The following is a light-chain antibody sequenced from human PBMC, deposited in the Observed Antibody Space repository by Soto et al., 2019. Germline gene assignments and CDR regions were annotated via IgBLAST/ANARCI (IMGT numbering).Light chain of an antibody. Sequence: QSVLTQPPSASGSPGQSVTISCTGTSGDVGGYNYVSWYQQHPGKAPKLMISEVSKRPSGVPDRFSGSKSGNTASLTVSGLQAEDEADYYCSSFAGNNNVVFGGGTKLTVL. CDR1: SGDVGGYNY. CDR3: SSFAGNNNVV. J-gene: IGLJ2*01. CDR2: EVS. V-gene: IGLV2-8*01.